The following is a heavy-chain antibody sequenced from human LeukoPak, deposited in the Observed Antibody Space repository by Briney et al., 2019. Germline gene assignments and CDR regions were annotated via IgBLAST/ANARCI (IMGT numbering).Heavy chain of an antibody. V-gene: IGHV4-38-2*01. Sequence: PSETLSLTCAVSGYSISSGYYWGWIRQPPGKGLEWIGSIYHSGSTYYNPSLKSRVTISVDTSKNQFSLKLSSVTAADTAVYYCARRYDWFDPWGQGTLATVSS. CDR1: GYSISSGYY. J-gene: IGHJ5*02. CDR3: ARRYDWFDP. CDR2: IYHSGST. D-gene: IGHD1-14*01.